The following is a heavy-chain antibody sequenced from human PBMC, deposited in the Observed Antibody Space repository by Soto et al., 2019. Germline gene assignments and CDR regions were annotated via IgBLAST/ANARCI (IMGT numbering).Heavy chain of an antibody. Sequence: XSVKGSCKASGYTFIGYYIHWVRQAPGQGLEWMGWINPNSGSTNYARKFQGRVTMTKDTSISTTYMDLSGLRSDDTAVYYCARYCSSVSCYDEIWGQGTMVTVS. D-gene: IGHD2-15*01. CDR2: INPNSGST. CDR3: ARYCSSVSCYDEI. V-gene: IGHV1-2*02. J-gene: IGHJ3*02. CDR1: GYTFIGYY.